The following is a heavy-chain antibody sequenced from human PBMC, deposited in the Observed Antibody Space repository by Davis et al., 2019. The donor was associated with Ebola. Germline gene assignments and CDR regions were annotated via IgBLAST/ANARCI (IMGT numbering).Heavy chain of an antibody. V-gene: IGHV3-33*01. Sequence: PGGSLRLSCAASGFTFSSYGMHWVRQAPAKGLEWVAVIWYDGSNKYYADSVKGRFTISRDNSKNTLYLQMNSLRAEDTAVYYCARGPYGDYVSYNWFDPWGQGTLVTVSS. CDR2: IWYDGSNK. CDR3: ARGPYGDYVSYNWFDP. J-gene: IGHJ5*02. D-gene: IGHD4-17*01. CDR1: GFTFSSYG.